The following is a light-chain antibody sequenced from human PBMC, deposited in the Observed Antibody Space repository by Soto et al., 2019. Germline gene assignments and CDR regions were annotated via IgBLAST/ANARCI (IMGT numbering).Light chain of an antibody. CDR3: LQDYTYPWT. J-gene: IGKJ1*01. CDR1: QSISIY. V-gene: IGKV1-6*02. CDR2: AAS. Sequence: IQMTQSPSSLSASVGDRVTITCRTSQSISIYLNWYQQIPGKAPNLLIYAASSLRSGVPSRFSGSGSGTHFTLTINSLQAEDSATYFCLQDYTYPWTFGQGTKV.